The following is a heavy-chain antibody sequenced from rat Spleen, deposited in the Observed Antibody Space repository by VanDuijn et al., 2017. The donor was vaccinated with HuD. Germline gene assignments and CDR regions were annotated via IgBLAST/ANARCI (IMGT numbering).Heavy chain of an antibody. CDR2: IWGNGDT. V-gene: IGHV2-47*01. Sequence: QVQLKESGPGLVQPSQTLSLTCTVSGLSLTSNSVSWIRQPPGEGLEWMGIIWGNGDTNYNSALKSRLTISRDTSKSQLYLKMNSLQTEDTATYYCARHNVTTGDYFDYWGQGVMVTVSS. D-gene: IGHD1-10*01. CDR1: GLSLTSNS. CDR3: ARHNVTTGDYFDY. J-gene: IGHJ2*01.